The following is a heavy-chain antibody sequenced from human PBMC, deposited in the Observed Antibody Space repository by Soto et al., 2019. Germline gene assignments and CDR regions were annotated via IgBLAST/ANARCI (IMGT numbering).Heavy chain of an antibody. J-gene: IGHJ3*02. D-gene: IGHD2-21*01. CDR2: MNPNSGNT. CDR3: ARYGVGGVVVIAISLVWAFDI. CDR1: GYTFTSYD. Sequence: EASVKVSCKASGYTFTSYDINWVRQATGQGLEWMGWMNPNSGNTGYAQKFQGRVTMTRNTSISTAYMELSSLRSEDTAVYYCARYGVGGVVVIAISLVWAFDIWGQGTMVTVSS. V-gene: IGHV1-8*01.